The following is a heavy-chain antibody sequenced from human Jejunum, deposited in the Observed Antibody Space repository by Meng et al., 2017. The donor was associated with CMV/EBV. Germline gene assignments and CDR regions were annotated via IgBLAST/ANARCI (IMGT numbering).Heavy chain of an antibody. CDR2: ISGNTKVT. Sequence: VRLGESGGGLVKPGGSLTLSCAASEFTFSDYYTSWIRQAPGKGLEWISYISGNTKVTNYADSVKGRFTISRDNAKNSLYLQMSSLRGEDTAVYYCARAGLGHNSFDPWGQGTLVTVSS. CDR3: ARAGLGHNSFDP. CDR1: EFTFSDYY. D-gene: IGHD2-15*01. V-gene: IGHV3-11*05. J-gene: IGHJ5*02.